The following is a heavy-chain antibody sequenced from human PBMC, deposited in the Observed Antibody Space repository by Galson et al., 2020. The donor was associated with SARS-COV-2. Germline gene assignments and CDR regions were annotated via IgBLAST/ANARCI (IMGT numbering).Heavy chain of an antibody. V-gene: IGHV3-9*01. Sequence: GGSLRLSCAASGFTFDDYAMHWVRQAPGKGLEWVSGISWNSGSIGYADSVKGRFTISRDNAKNSLYLQMNSLRAEDTALYYCAKEAGSAAGASYGMDVWGQGTTVTVSS. CDR2: ISWNSGSI. CDR1: GFTFDDYA. D-gene: IGHD6-13*01. J-gene: IGHJ6*02. CDR3: AKEAGSAAGASYGMDV.